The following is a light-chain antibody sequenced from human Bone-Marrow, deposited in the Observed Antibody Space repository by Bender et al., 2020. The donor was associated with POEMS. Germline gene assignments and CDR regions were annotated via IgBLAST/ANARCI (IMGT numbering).Light chain of an antibody. Sequence: QSVLTQPPSASGTPGQRVTISCSGSGSNIASNTVNWYQQLPGTAPKLLIYNDSLRPSGVPDRFSGSKSGTSASLAITGLQSDDEAIYFCVAWDASLNGWVFGGGTKLTVL. CDR1: GSNIASNT. CDR3: VAWDASLNGWV. J-gene: IGLJ3*02. CDR2: NDS. V-gene: IGLV1-44*01.